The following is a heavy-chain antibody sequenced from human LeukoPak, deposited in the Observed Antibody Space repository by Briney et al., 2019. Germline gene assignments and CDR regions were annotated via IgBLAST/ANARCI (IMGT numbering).Heavy chain of an antibody. J-gene: IGHJ5*02. CDR2: VYYSGST. CDR3: ATDRQEGGSGSYWFDP. D-gene: IGHD3-10*01. CDR1: RGSITTYY. Sequence: SETLSHTCTVSRGSITTYYWSWIRQPAGKGLEWIGNVYYSGSTTYNPSVKSRVSMSVDMSKNQFSLKLRSVTAADTATYYCATDRQEGGSGSYWFDPWGEGTQVTVSS. V-gene: IGHV4-59*01.